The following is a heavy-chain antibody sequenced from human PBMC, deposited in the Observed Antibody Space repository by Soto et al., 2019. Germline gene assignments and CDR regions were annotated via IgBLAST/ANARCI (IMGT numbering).Heavy chain of an antibody. CDR1: GYTFTSYG. D-gene: IGHD4-17*01. CDR2: ISAYNGNT. Sequence: GASVKVSCKASGYTFTSYGISWVRQAPGQGLEWMGWISAYNGNTNYAQKLQGRVTMTTDTSTSTAYMELRSLRSDDTAVYYCARAGDYGDYENWFDPWGQGTLVTVSS. CDR3: ARAGDYGDYENWFDP. V-gene: IGHV1-18*01. J-gene: IGHJ5*02.